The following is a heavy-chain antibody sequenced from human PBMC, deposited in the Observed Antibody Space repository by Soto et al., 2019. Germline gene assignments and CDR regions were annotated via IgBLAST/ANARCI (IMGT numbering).Heavy chain of an antibody. CDR3: ARGDRSGSNDHIDY. CDR2: IYSSGST. D-gene: IGHD3-10*01. Sequence: SETLSLTCTVSGGSISNYYWSWIRQPAGKGLEWIGRIYSSGSTNYSPSLKSRVTMSVDTSNNQFSLKLSSVTAADTAVYYFARGDRSGSNDHIDYWGQGTLVT. CDR1: GGSISNYY. J-gene: IGHJ4*02. V-gene: IGHV4-4*07.